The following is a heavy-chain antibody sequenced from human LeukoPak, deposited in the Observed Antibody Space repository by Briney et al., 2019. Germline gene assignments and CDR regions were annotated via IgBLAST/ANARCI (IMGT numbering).Heavy chain of an antibody. Sequence: ASVKVSCKASGYTFSSYAISWVRQAPGQGLEWMGWMSAYNGNTNYALKLQGRVTMTTDTSTSTAYMELSSLRSEDTAVYYCARGDGCSSTSCYLNEIDYWGQGTLVTVSS. CDR3: ARGDGCSSTSCYLNEIDY. V-gene: IGHV1-18*01. CDR1: GYTFSSYA. J-gene: IGHJ4*02. D-gene: IGHD2-2*01. CDR2: MSAYNGNT.